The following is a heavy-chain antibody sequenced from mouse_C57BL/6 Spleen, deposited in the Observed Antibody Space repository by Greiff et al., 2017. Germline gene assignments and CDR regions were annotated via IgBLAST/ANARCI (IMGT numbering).Heavy chain of an antibody. J-gene: IGHJ2*01. D-gene: IGHD4-1*02. V-gene: IGHV7-3*01. CDR1: GFTFTDYY. Sequence: EVQGVESGGGLVQPGGSLSLSCAASGFTFTDYYMSWVRQTPGKALAWLGFIRNKNNGYTTEYSASVKGRFTISIEISQIILYLLMNALRAEDSATYYSAKYIPSTVEFDYWGQGTTLTVSS. CDR2: IRNKNNGYTT. CDR3: AKYIPSTVEFDY.